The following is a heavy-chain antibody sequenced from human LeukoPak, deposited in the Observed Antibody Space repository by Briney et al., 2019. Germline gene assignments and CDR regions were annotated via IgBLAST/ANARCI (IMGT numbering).Heavy chain of an antibody. V-gene: IGHV3-30*18. CDR3: AKCANYYHSSGYCGAFDI. Sequence: GGSLRLSCAASGFTFSSYGMHWVRQAPGKGLEWVSIISFDGTNKYYADSVKGRFTISRDNSKNALYLQLNSLRAEDTAVYYCAKCANYYHSSGYCGAFDIWGQGTMVTVPS. CDR1: GFTFSSYG. D-gene: IGHD3-22*01. J-gene: IGHJ3*02. CDR2: ISFDGTNK.